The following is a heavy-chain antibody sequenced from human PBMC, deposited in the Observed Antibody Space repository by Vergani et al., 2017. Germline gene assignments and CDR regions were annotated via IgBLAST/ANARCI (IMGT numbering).Heavy chain of an antibody. CDR1: GFSFTSYG. CDR3: VKDHPVFDE. V-gene: IGHV3-30*02. J-gene: IGHJ4*02. Sequence: VQLLESGGGLVQPGGSLRLSCAASGFSFTSYGMHWVRQAPGKGLEWVAFIQKDGIDKFYADSVRGRFTISRDISKNTLYLEMNSLSAEDTALYHCVKDHPVFDEWGRGTLVSVS. CDR2: IQKDGIDK.